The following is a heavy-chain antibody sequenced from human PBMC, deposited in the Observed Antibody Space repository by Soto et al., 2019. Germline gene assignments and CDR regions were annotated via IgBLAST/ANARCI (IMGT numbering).Heavy chain of an antibody. J-gene: IGHJ4*02. Sequence: GGSLRLSCAASGFTFSSYAMSWVRQAPGKGLEWVSAISGSGGSTYYADSVKGRFTISRDNSKNTLYWQMNSLRAEDTAVYYCAKVLGGSGYSEGCYFDYWGQGTLVTVSS. V-gene: IGHV3-23*01. CDR1: GFTFSSYA. CDR2: ISGSGGST. D-gene: IGHD2-15*01. CDR3: AKVLGGSGYSEGCYFDY.